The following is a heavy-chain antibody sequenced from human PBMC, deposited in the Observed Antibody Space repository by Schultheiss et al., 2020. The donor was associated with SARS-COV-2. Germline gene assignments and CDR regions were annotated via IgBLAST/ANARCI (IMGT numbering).Heavy chain of an antibody. CDR2: IYYSGST. D-gene: IGHD1-26*01. V-gene: IGHV4-39*07. J-gene: IGHJ4*02. CDR3: ARGGSGSYGPDY. Sequence: SETLSLTCTVSGGSISSSSYYWGWIRQPPGKGLEWIGSIYYSGSTNYNPSLKSRVTISVDTSKNQFSLKLSSVTAADTAVYYCARGGSGSYGPDYWGQGTLVTVSS. CDR1: GGSISSSSYY.